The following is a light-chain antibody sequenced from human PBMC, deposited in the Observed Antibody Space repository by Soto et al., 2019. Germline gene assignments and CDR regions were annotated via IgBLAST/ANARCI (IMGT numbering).Light chain of an antibody. CDR2: EVN. V-gene: IGLV2-14*01. CDR1: SSDIGVYDY. J-gene: IGLJ1*01. CDR3: SSYTDNNTYV. Sequence: QSALTQPASVSGSPGQSITFSCTGTSSDIGVYDYVSWYQQHPGKAPKLMIYEVNNRPSGVSNRFSDSKSGNTASLTISCPQAEDEADYYCSSYTDNNTYVFGTGTKLTVL.